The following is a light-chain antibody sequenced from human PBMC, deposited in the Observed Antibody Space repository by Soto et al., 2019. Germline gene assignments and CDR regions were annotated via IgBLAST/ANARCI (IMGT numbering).Light chain of an antibody. J-gene: IGKJ1*01. CDR2: AAS. CDR3: QEYNSYTGT. CDR1: QSISTY. Sequence: DIQMTQSPSSLSASVGDTVTITCRASQSISTYLNWHQQKPGKAPKLLIYAASSLQSGVPSRFSGSGSGTEFTLTISSLQPDDFGTYYCQEYNSYTGTFGPGTKVDIK. V-gene: IGKV1-39*01.